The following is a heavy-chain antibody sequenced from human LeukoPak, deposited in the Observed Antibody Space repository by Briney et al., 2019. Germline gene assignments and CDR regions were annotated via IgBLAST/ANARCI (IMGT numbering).Heavy chain of an antibody. V-gene: IGHV3-30*02. J-gene: IGHJ4*02. CDR3: AKGGGIAARQGYYFDY. CDR2: IRYDGSNK. Sequence: PGGSLRLSCAASGFTFSSYGMHWVRQAPGKGLEWVAFIRYDGSNKYYADSVKGRFTISRDNSKNTLYLQMNSLRAEDTAVYYCAKGGGIAARQGYYFDYWGQGTLVTVSS. D-gene: IGHD6-6*01. CDR1: GFTFSSYG.